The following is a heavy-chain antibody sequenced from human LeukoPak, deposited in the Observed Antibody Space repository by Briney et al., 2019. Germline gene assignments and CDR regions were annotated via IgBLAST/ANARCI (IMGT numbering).Heavy chain of an antibody. V-gene: IGHV3-33*01. CDR2: IWYDGSNK. Sequence: PGGSLRLSCAASGFTFSSYGMHWVRQAPGKGLEWVAVIWYDGSNKYYADSVKGRFTISRDNSNNTLYLQMNSLRAEDTAVYYCARSMVRGVIYFDYWGQGTLVTVSS. CDR3: ARSMVRGVIYFDY. J-gene: IGHJ4*02. D-gene: IGHD3-10*01. CDR1: GFTFSSYG.